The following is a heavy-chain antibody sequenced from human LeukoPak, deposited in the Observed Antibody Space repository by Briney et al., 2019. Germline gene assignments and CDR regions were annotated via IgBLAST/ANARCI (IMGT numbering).Heavy chain of an antibody. CDR1: GFTFGDYA. V-gene: IGHV3-49*04. J-gene: IGHJ4*02. D-gene: IGHD4-11*01. Sequence: PGGSLRLSCTASGFTFGDYAMSWVREAPGKGLEWVGFIRSKASGGTTEYTASVKGRFTISRDDSKSIAYLQMNSLITEDTAIYYCTRGYSIDYWGQGTQVTVSS. CDR2: IRSKASGGTT. CDR3: TRGYSIDY.